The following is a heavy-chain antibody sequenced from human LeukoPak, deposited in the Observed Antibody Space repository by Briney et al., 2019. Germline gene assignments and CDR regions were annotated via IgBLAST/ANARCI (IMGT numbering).Heavy chain of an antibody. J-gene: IGHJ4*02. V-gene: IGHV4-34*01. D-gene: IGHD3-22*01. CDR3: ARGRYYYDSSGRTHYFDY. CDR1: GGSFSGYY. Sequence: PSETLSLTCAVYGGSFSGYYWSWIRQPPGKVLERIGEINHSGSTNYNPSLKSRVTISVDTSKNQFSLKLSSVTAADTAVYYCARGRYYYDSSGRTHYFDYWGQGTLVTVSS. CDR2: INHSGST.